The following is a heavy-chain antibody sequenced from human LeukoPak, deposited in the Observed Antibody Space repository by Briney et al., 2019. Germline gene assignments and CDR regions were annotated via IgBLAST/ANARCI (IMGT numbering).Heavy chain of an antibody. D-gene: IGHD5-24*01. Sequence: GESLKISCQGSGYTFASYWIAWVRQVPGNGLEWMGIIYPGDSDTRYSPSFQGQVTISADKSLSTAYLQWSSLKASDTAMYYCARPMEMATITSLNYWGQGTPVTVSS. CDR1: GYTFASYW. CDR3: ARPMEMATITSLNY. V-gene: IGHV5-51*01. CDR2: IYPGDSDT. J-gene: IGHJ4*02.